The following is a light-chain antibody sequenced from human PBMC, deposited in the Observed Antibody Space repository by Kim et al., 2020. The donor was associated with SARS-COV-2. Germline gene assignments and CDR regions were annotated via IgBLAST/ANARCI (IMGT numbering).Light chain of an antibody. CDR3: QVWDSSSAHPEV. CDR1: NIGSNS. V-gene: IGLV3-21*04. J-gene: IGLJ3*02. CDR2: YDS. Sequence: PRKSARITRRGNNIGSNSVHWYQQKPGQAPELIIYYDSDRPSGIPERFSGSNSGNTATLTISRVEAEDEADYYCQVWDSSSAHPEVFGGGTQLTVL.